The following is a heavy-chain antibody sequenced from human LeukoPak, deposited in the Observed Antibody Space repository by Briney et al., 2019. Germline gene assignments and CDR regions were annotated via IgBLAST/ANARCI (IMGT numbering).Heavy chain of an antibody. D-gene: IGHD5-12*01. CDR3: ARGGYGGYDYFDY. CDR2: IIPIFGTA. V-gene: IGHV1-69*13. CDR1: GGTFSSYA. J-gene: IGHJ4*02. Sequence: SVKVSCKASGGTFSSYAISWVRQAPGQGLEWMGGIIPIFGTANYAQKFQGRVTITADESTSTAYMELSSLRSEDTAVYYCARGGYGGYDYFDYWGQGTLVTVSS.